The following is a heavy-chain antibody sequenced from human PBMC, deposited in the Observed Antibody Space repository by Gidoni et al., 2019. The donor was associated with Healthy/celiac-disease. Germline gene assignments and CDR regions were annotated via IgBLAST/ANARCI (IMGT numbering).Heavy chain of an antibody. CDR2: INWNGGST. Sequence: EVQLVASGGGVVRPGGFLRLSCAASGFTFDDYGMSWVRQAPGKGLEWVSGINWNGGSTGYAASVKGRFTISRDNAKNSLYLQMNSLRAEDTALYYCARVLRGIAAAGTDLFDYWGQGTLVTVSS. D-gene: IGHD6-13*01. CDR1: GFTFDDYG. J-gene: IGHJ4*02. CDR3: ARVLRGIAAAGTDLFDY. V-gene: IGHV3-20*04.